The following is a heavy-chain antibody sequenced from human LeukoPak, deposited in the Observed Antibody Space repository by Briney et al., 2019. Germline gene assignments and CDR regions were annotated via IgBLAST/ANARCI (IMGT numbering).Heavy chain of an antibody. D-gene: IGHD3-3*01. CDR1: GGSISSGDYY. CDR2: IYYSGST. CDR3: ARGRGYDFWSGVLEDWFDP. V-gene: IGHV4-30-4*01. J-gene: IGHJ5*02. Sequence: SETLSLTCTVSGGSISSGDYYWSWIRQPPGKGLEWIGYIYYSGSTYYNPSLKSRVTISVDTSKNQFSLKLSSVTAADTAVYYCARGRGYDFWSGVLEDWFDPRGQGTLVTVSS.